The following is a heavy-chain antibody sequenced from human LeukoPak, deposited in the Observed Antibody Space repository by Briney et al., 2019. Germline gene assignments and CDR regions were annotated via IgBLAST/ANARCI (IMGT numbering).Heavy chain of an antibody. D-gene: IGHD2-15*01. CDR2: IYTSGST. J-gene: IGHJ4*02. CDR1: GGSISSYY. CDR3: ARAEDIFGSHFDF. V-gene: IGHV4-4*07. Sequence: PSETLSLTCTVSGGSISSYYWSWIRQPAGKGLEWIGRIYTSGSTNYNPSLKTRLTISLDTSKNQFSLQLSSVTAADTAMYYCARAEDIFGSHFDFWGRGILVTVSS.